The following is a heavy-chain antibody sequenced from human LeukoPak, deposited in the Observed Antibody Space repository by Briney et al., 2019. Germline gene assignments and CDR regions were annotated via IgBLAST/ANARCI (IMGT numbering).Heavy chain of an antibody. D-gene: IGHD6-19*01. Sequence: PSETLSLTCTVSGGSISSYYWSWIRQPPGKGLEWIGYIYYTGSTNYNPSFKSRVTISVDTSKNQFSLKLSSVTAADTAVYYCARDTSGWPINLLDYWGQGTLVTVSS. CDR2: IYYTGST. CDR3: ARDTSGWPINLLDY. V-gene: IGHV4-59*01. CDR1: GGSISSYY. J-gene: IGHJ4*02.